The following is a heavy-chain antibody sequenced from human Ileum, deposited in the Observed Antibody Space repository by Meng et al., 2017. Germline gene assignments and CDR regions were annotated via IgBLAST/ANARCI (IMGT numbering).Heavy chain of an antibody. D-gene: IGHD5-12*01. CDR2: IFHGGTT. V-gene: IGHV4-4*03. J-gene: IGHJ4*02. CDR3: ARGIGDIRVGFDY. Sequence: GRLPGSGPGLGKPPGTLSLTCAGSGDPISSGNWWNWVRQSPGKGLEWIGEIFHGGTTNYNPSLKNRVTLLMDKSKNQFSLQLTSVTAADTAVFYCARGIGDIRVGFDYWGQGILVTVSS. CDR1: GDPISSGNW.